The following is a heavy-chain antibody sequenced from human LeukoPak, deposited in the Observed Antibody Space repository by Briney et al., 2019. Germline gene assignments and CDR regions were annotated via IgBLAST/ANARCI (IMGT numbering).Heavy chain of an antibody. J-gene: IGHJ4*02. CDR3: ARALTYCSTVSCTYFDY. D-gene: IGHD2-15*01. CDR1: GGSISSSY. Sequence: SETLSLTCTVSGGSISSSYWSWIRQPPGKGLEWIGYIYYSGYTTYNPSLKSRVTISVDTSNNQFSLKLSSVTTADTAVYYCARALTYCSTVSCTYFDYWGQGTLVTVPS. CDR2: IYYSGYT. V-gene: IGHV4-59*01.